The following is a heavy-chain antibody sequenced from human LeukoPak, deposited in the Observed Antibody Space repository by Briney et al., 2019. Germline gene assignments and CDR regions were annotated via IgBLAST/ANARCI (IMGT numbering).Heavy chain of an antibody. CDR1: GFTFSSYA. Sequence: GASLRLSCAASGFTFSSYAMSWVRQAPGKGLEWVSAISGSGGSTYYADSVKGRFTISRGNSKNTLYLQMNSLRAEDTAVYYCAKVLRGATVYYYYGMDVWGQGTTVTVSS. D-gene: IGHD1-26*01. J-gene: IGHJ6*02. CDR3: AKVLRGATVYYYYGMDV. V-gene: IGHV3-23*01. CDR2: ISGSGGST.